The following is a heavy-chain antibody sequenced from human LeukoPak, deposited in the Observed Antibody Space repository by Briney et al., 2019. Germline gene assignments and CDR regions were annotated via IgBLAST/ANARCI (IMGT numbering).Heavy chain of an antibody. D-gene: IGHD3-9*01. CDR3: ARALTGFIPGN. V-gene: IGHV3-48*04. J-gene: IGHJ4*02. Sequence: GGFLRLSCAASGFTFSSYWMHWVRQAPGKGLVWVSYISSSGTTIYYADSVMGRFTISRDNAKNSLYLQMNSLRAEDTAVYYCARALTGFIPGNWGQGTLVTVSS. CDR1: GFTFSSYW. CDR2: ISSSGTTI.